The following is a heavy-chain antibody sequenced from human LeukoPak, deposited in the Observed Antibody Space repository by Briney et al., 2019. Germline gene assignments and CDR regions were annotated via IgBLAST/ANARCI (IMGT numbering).Heavy chain of an antibody. CDR2: INSDGSST. CDR3: ARDVNPLWYYFDY. D-gene: IGHD3-10*01. Sequence: PGGSLRLSCAASGFTFSSYWMHGVHQAPGKGLVWVSRINSDGSSTSYADSVKGRFTISRDNAKNTLYLQMNSLRAEDTAVYYCARDVNPLWYYFDYWGQGTLVTVSS. V-gene: IGHV3-74*01. CDR1: GFTFSSYW. J-gene: IGHJ4*02.